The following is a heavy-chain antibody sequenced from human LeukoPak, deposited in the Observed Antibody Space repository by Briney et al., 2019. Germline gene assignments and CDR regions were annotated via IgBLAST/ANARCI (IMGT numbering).Heavy chain of an antibody. CDR3: ARVYRRYYGSGSYYNLYYFDY. CDR1: GFTFSSYG. V-gene: IGHV3-30*02. J-gene: IGHJ4*02. CDR2: IRYDGSNK. D-gene: IGHD3-10*01. Sequence: GGSLRLSCAASGFTFSSYGMHWVRQAPGKGLEWVAFIRYDGSNKYYADSVKGRFTISRDNSKNTLYLQMNSLRAEDTAVYYCARVYRRYYGSGSYYNLYYFDYWGQGTLVTVSS.